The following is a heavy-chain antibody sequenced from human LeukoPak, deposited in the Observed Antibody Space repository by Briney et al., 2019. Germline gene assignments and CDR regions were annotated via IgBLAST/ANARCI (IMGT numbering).Heavy chain of an antibody. V-gene: IGHV3-53*01. CDR1: GFTVISNY. J-gene: IGHJ4*02. CDR3: ARDRGYGGNSSLY. D-gene: IGHD4-23*01. Sequence: GGSLRLSCAASGFTVISNYMSWVRQAPGKGLEWVSVIYSGGNTYYADSVKGRFTISRDNSKNTLHLQMNSLRAEGTAVYYCARDRGYGGNSSLYWGQGTLVTVSS. CDR2: IYSGGNT.